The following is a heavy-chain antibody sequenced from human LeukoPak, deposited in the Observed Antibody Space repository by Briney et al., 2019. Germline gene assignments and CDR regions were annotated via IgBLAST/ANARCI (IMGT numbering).Heavy chain of an antibody. CDR2: IYSDGRT. D-gene: IGHD6-13*01. Sequence: GGSLRLSCAASGFTVTSNYMSWVRQAPGKGLEGVSSIYSDGRTFYADSVKGRFTTSRDNSKNTPSLQFNSLRVEDTAVYYCAGRFSSSWAHAYWGQGTLVTVSS. V-gene: IGHV3-53*01. J-gene: IGHJ4*02. CDR1: GFTVTSNY. CDR3: AGRFSSSWAHAY.